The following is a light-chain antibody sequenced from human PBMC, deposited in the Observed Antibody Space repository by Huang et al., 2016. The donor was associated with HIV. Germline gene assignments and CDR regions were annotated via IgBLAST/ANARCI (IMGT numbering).Light chain of an antibody. CDR2: DAS. J-gene: IGKJ4*01. V-gene: IGKV3-11*01. CDR1: PSISNN. CDR3: QHRSNWPLT. Sequence: EIVLAQFPATLSSSPGERATLSCRPSPSISNNLAWYQQKPGQAPRLLNYDASYRATDVPARFAGSGSGTDFTLTISSLEPEDFAVYYCQHRSNWPLTFGGGTKVEVK.